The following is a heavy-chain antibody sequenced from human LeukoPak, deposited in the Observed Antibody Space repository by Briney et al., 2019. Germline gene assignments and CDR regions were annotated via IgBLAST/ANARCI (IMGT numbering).Heavy chain of an antibody. V-gene: IGHV1-18*01. CDR1: GYTFTSYG. D-gene: IGHD3-22*01. CDR2: ISAYNGNT. Sequence: ASVKVSCKASGYTFTSYGISWVRQAPGQGLEWMGWISAYNGNTNYAQKLQGRVTMTTDTSTSIAYMELRSLRSDDTAVYYCAREPYYYDSSGYPAEYFQHWGQGTLVTVSS. J-gene: IGHJ1*01. CDR3: AREPYYYDSSGYPAEYFQH.